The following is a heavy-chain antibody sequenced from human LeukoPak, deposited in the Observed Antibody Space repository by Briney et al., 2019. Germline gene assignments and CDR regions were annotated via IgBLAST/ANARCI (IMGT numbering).Heavy chain of an antibody. CDR2: VIPMFDTT. Sequence: ASVKVSCKTSVDTFERYAVAWVRQAPGQGLEWMGGVIPMFDTTDYVEKFKGGLTITADESTSTVYMDLTNLLSEDTPFYFCARVVVAVAVDTPESVLHESWGQGTLVIVSS. V-gene: IGHV1-69*01. D-gene: IGHD6-19*01. J-gene: IGHJ4*02. CDR1: VDTFERYA. CDR3: ARVVVAVAVDTPESVLHES.